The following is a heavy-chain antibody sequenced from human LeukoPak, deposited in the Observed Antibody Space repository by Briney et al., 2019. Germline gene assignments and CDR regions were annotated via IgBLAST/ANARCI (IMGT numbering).Heavy chain of an antibody. CDR3: AKRYCKSATCRSDMDA. Sequence: GGSLRLSCAASGFSFSNYGMHWVRHAPGKGLEWVALIQSDGSKTYSADSVKGRFTISRDNPRNTLYLQMNRLRPEDTAVYYCAKRYCKSATCRSDMDAWGQGTTVTVSS. CDR2: IQSDGSKT. V-gene: IGHV3-30*02. CDR1: GFSFSNYG. D-gene: IGHD2-15*01. J-gene: IGHJ6*02.